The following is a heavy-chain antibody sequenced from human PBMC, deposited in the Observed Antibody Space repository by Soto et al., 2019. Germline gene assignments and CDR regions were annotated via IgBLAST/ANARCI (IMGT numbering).Heavy chain of an antibody. CDR1: GFTFSSYG. V-gene: IGHV3-30*18. CDR3: AKDRRYYGSGSYFDP. Sequence: PGGSLRLSCAASGFTFSSYGMHWVRQAPGKGLEWVAVISYDGSNKYYADSVKGRFTISRDNSKNTLYLQMNSLRAEDTAVYYCAKDRRYYGSGSYFDPWGQGTMVTVYS. J-gene: IGHJ5*02. D-gene: IGHD3-10*01. CDR2: ISYDGSNK.